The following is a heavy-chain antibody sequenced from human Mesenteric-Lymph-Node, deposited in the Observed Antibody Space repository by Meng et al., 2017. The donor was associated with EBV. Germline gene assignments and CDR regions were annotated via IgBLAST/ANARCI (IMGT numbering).Heavy chain of an antibody. CDR2: ITPILDIA. Sequence: QVQVVQSVAVVKTPGTSVKVSCKASGGTFSSVAISWVRQDPGQGLEWMGGITPILDIANYAQKFRGRVTFTADEATTTAYMKLSSLTSEDTAVYYCATYHSDSSGPMDHWGQGTLVTVSS. CDR1: GGTFSSVA. D-gene: IGHD3-22*01. CDR3: ATYHSDSSGPMDH. J-gene: IGHJ4*02. V-gene: IGHV1-69*01.